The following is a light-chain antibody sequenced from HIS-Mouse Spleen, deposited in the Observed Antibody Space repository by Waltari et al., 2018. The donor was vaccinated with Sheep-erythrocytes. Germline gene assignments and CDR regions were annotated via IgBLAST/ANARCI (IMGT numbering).Light chain of an antibody. CDR1: QRVLYSSNHKNY. Sequence: DIVMTQSPDSLAVSLGERATINCKSSQRVLYSSNHKNYLAWYQQKPGQPPKLLIYWASTRESGVPDRFSGSGSGTDFTLTISSLQAEDVAVYYCQQYYSTLTFGGGTKVEIK. J-gene: IGKJ4*01. V-gene: IGKV4-1*01. CDR2: WAS. CDR3: QQYYSTLT.